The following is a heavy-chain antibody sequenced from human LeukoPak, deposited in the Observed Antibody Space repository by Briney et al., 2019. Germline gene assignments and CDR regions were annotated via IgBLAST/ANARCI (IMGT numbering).Heavy chain of an antibody. CDR2: MNHNSGNT. CDR3: ARGDVDRVAAALFGMDV. D-gene: IGHD6-13*01. CDR1: GYTFTSYD. Sequence: ASVKVSCKASGYTFTSYDINWVRQATGQGLEWMGWMNHNSGNTGYAQKFQGRVTMTRNTSISTAYMELSSLRSEDTAVYYCARGDVDRVAAALFGMDVWGQGTTVTVSS. V-gene: IGHV1-8*01. J-gene: IGHJ6*02.